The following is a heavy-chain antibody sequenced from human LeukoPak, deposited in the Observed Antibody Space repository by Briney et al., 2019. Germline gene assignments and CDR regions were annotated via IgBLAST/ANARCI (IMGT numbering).Heavy chain of an antibody. V-gene: IGHV3-7*03. CDR1: GFTFSNYW. J-gene: IGHJ4*02. Sequence: GGSLRLSCTASGFTFSNYWMMWVRQAPGKGLEWVANINEDGSEKYYADSVEGRFTISRDNAKNSLDLQMNSLRAEDTAVYYCAKGPLLWNWGQGTLVTVSS. D-gene: IGHD2/OR15-2a*01. CDR3: AKGPLLWN. CDR2: INEDGSEK.